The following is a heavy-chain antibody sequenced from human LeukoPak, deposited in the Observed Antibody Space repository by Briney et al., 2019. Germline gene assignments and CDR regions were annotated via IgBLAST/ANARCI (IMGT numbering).Heavy chain of an antibody. CDR1: GGSFSGYY. CDR2: INHSGST. J-gene: IGHJ3*02. D-gene: IGHD3-16*02. V-gene: IGHV4-34*01. Sequence: SETLSLTCAVYGGSFSGYYWSWIRQPPGKGLEWIGEINHSGSTNYNPSLKSRVTISVDTSKNQFSLKLSSVTAADTAVYYCARGRGVNAFDIWGQGTMVTVSS. CDR3: ARGRGVNAFDI.